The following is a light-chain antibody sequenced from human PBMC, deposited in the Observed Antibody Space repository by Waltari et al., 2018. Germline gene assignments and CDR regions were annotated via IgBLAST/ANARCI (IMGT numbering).Light chain of an antibody. CDR2: GAS. Sequence: EVVMTQSPAALSVSPGERFTLSCKASQNIDNNLAWYQQKPGQSPRLLIYGASTRATGVPARFSGSGSGTEFTLTISSLQSEDCAVFYCQQYNRWPPLTFGGGTKVEIK. J-gene: IGKJ4*01. CDR3: QQYNRWPPLT. V-gene: IGKV3-15*01. CDR1: QNIDNN.